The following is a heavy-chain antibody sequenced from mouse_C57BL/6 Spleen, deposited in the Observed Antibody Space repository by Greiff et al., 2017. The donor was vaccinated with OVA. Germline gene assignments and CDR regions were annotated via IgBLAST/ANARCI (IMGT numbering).Heavy chain of an antibody. V-gene: IGHV1-4*01. Sequence: VQLQQSGAELARPGASVKMSCKASGYTFTSYTMHWVKQRPGQGLEWIGYINPSSGYTKYNQKFKDKATLTADKSSSTAYMQLRSLTSEDSAVYYCARSYYDYDGSDYWGQGTTLTVSS. CDR3: ARSYYDYDGSDY. J-gene: IGHJ2*01. CDR2: INPSSGYT. CDR1: GYTFTSYT. D-gene: IGHD2-4*01.